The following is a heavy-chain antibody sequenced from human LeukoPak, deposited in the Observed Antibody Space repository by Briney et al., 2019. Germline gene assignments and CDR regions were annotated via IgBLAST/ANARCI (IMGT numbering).Heavy chain of an antibody. V-gene: IGHV3-23*01. D-gene: IGHD4-17*01. CDR3: AKERDGDYVRYTHY. J-gene: IGHJ4*02. CDR2: ISASGGGT. CDR1: GFTFSSYA. Sequence: GESLRLSCAASGFTFSSYAMSWVRQAPGKGLEWVSSISASGGGTYYADSVKGRFTISRDNSKNTLYLQLSSLRADDTAVYHCAKERDGDYVRYTHYWGQGTLVTVSS.